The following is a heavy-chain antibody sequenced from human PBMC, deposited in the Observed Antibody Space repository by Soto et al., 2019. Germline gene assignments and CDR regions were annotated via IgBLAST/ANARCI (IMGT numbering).Heavy chain of an antibody. D-gene: IGHD4-17*01. V-gene: IGHV3-33*01. CDR2: IWYDGGHK. CDR1: GFSFSDYG. Sequence: QVQLVESGAGVVQPGRSLRRSCAASGFSFSDYGMHWVRQAPGKGLEWVAAIWYDGGHKYHADSVKDRFTISRDNSKNTLYLQMDSLRAEDTAVYYCARGATIERGERDFDYWGQGALVTVSS. CDR3: ARGATIERGERDFDY. J-gene: IGHJ4*02.